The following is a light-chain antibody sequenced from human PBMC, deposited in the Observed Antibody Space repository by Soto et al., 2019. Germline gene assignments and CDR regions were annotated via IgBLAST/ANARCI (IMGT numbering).Light chain of an antibody. Sequence: QSVLAQPPAASGTPGQRVTISCSGSSSNIGINTVNWYQQLPGTAPKLLIYSDIHRPSGVPDRFSGSKSGTSASLAISGLQSEDEADYYCAAWDDRLNGPVFGGGTKLTVL. V-gene: IGLV1-44*01. CDR1: SSNIGINT. CDR3: AAWDDRLNGPV. CDR2: SDI. J-gene: IGLJ2*01.